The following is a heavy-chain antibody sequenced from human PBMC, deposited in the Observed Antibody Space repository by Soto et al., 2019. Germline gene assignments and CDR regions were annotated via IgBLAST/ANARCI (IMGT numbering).Heavy chain of an antibody. CDR2: IYYSGST. CDR3: ASSGSQVAFDI. D-gene: IGHD1-26*01. CDR1: GFSISSYY. Sequence: SETLSLTCTVSGFSISSYYWSWIRQPPGKGLEWIGYIYYSGSTNYNPSLKSRVTISVDTSKNQFSLKLSSVTAADTAVYYCASSGSQVAFDIWGQGTMVTVS. V-gene: IGHV4-59*01. J-gene: IGHJ3*02.